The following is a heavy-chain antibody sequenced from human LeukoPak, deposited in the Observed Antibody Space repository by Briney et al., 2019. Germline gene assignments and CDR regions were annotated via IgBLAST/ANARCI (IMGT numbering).Heavy chain of an antibody. J-gene: IGHJ4*02. V-gene: IGHV1-69*13. CDR1: GGTFSSYA. D-gene: IGHD6-25*01. Sequence: SVKVSCTASGGTFSSYAISWVRQAPGQGLEWMGGIIPISGTANYAQKFQGRVTITADESTSTAYMELSSLRSEDTAVYYCARDQQRGRVPDDYWGQGTLVTVSS. CDR3: ARDQQRGRVPDDY. CDR2: IIPISGTA.